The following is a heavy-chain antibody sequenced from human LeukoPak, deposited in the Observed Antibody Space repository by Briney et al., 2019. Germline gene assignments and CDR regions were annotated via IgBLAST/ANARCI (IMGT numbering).Heavy chain of an antibody. CDR2: IYYSGST. CDR1: GGSISSYY. Sequence: SETLSLTCTVSGGSISSYYWSWIRQPPGKGREWIGYIYYSGSTNYNPSLKSRVTISVDTSKNQFSLKLSSVTAADTAVYYCASYWAKAGYYYDYWGQGTLVTVSS. J-gene: IGHJ4*02. D-gene: IGHD2-8*02. V-gene: IGHV4-59*01. CDR3: ASYWAKAGYYYDY.